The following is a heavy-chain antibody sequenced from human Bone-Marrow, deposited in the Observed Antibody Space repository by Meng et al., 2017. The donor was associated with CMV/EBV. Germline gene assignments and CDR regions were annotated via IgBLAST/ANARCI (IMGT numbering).Heavy chain of an antibody. J-gene: IGHJ6*02. CDR3: ARGYCSSTSCYFWVDV. Sequence: SLKISCAASGFTFDDYAMYWVRQGPGKGLEWVSSISWNSDSIDYADSVKGRFSISRDNAKNSLYLQMNSLRAEDTALYYCARGYCSSTSCYFWVDVWGQGTTVTVSS. D-gene: IGHD2-2*01. CDR1: GFTFDDYA. V-gene: IGHV3-9*01. CDR2: ISWNSDSI.